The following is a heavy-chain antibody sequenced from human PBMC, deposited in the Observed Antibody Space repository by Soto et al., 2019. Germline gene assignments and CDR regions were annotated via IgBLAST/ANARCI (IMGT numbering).Heavy chain of an antibody. J-gene: IGHJ5*02. D-gene: IGHD3-10*01. CDR1: GFTFSSYS. Sequence: GGSLRLSCAASGFTFSSYSMNWVRQAPGKGLEWVSYISSSSSTIYYADSVKGRFTISRDNAKNSLYLQMNSLRAEDTAVYYCARALGVYGSGSSNWFDPWGQGTLVTVSS. V-gene: IGHV3-48*01. CDR2: ISSSSSTI. CDR3: ARALGVYGSGSSNWFDP.